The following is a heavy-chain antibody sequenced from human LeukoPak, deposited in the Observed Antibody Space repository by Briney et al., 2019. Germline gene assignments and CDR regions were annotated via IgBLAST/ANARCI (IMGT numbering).Heavy chain of an antibody. CDR3: AKDRLRYRAAAFDY. CDR1: GFTFSSYA. V-gene: IGHV3-23*01. Sequence: GGSLRVSCAASGFTFSSYAMSWVRQAPGNGLEWVSAISGSGGSTYYADSVKGRFTISRDNSKNTLYLQMNSLRAEDTAVYYCAKDRLRYRAAAFDYWGQGTLVTVSS. D-gene: IGHD6-13*01. CDR2: ISGSGGST. J-gene: IGHJ4*02.